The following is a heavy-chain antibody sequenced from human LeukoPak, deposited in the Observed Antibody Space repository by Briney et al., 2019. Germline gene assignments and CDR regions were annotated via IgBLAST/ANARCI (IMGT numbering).Heavy chain of an antibody. V-gene: IGHV3-48*01. Sequence: GGSLRLSCAASGFTFSSYSMNWVRQAPGKGLEWVSYISSSSSTIYYADSVKGRFTISRDNAKNSLYLQMNSLRAEDTAVYYCARDSPCWDYDSTIGDYWGQGTLVTVSS. CDR1: GFTFSSYS. CDR3: ARDSPCWDYDSTIGDY. J-gene: IGHJ4*02. D-gene: IGHD3-22*01. CDR2: ISSSSSTI.